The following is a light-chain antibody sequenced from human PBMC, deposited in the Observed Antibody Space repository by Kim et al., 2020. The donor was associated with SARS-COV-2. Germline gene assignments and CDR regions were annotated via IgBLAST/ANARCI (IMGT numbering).Light chain of an antibody. Sequence: GHSITISCPGTSSDVGSYNYVSWYQHHPGEAPKLMIYDVTKRPSGVSNRFSASKSGNTASLTVSGLQAEDEADYYCSSYTSRKTWVFGGGTQLTVL. J-gene: IGLJ3*02. CDR1: SSDVGSYNY. CDR2: DVT. V-gene: IGLV2-14*03. CDR3: SSYTSRKTWV.